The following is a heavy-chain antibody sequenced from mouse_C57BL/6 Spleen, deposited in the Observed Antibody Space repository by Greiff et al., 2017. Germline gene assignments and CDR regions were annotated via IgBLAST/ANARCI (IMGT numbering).Heavy chain of an antibody. CDR2: IRLKSDNYAT. D-gene: IGHD3-3*01. Sequence: EVKVEESGGGLVQPGGSMKLSCVASGFTFSNYWMNWVRQSPEKGLEWVAQIRLKSDNYATHYAESVKGRFTISRDDSKSSVYLQMNNLRAEDTGIYYCTVGDLWLGFAYWGQGTLVTVSA. CDR1: GFTFSNYW. J-gene: IGHJ3*01. V-gene: IGHV6-3*01. CDR3: TVGDLWLGFAY.